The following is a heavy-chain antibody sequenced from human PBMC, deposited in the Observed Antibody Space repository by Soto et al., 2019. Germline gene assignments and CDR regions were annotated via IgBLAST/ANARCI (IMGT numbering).Heavy chain of an antibody. CDR2: IDPHNGGT. CDR3: ARGVPAAIHLGWFDP. V-gene: IGHV1-2*02. CDR1: GYSFTGYY. J-gene: IGHJ5*02. Sequence: ASVKVSCKTSGYSFTGYYMHWVRQAPGQGLEWMGYIDPHNGGTNYAQMFQGRATMTSDMSITTVYMELSRLRSDDTAVYFCARGVPAAIHLGWFDPWGQGTLVTVSS. D-gene: IGHD2-2*02.